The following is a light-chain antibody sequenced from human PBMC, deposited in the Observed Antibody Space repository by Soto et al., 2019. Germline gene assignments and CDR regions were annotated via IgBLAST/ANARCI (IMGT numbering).Light chain of an antibody. V-gene: IGKV3-15*01. CDR1: QSVSNN. J-gene: IGKJ5*01. CDR2: GAS. CDR3: QQSYSTPSIG. Sequence: EIVLTQSPGTLSLSPGERATLSCRASQSVSNNYLAWYQQKPGQAPRLLIYGASTRATGIPARFSGSGSGTEFTLTVSSLQSKDFATYYCQQSYSTPSIGFGQGTRLEI.